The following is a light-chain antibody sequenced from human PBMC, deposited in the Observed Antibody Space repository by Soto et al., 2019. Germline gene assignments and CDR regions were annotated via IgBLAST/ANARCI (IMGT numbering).Light chain of an antibody. CDR2: EVT. V-gene: IGLV2-8*01. CDR3: SSYAGSNTHVV. J-gene: IGLJ2*01. Sequence: QSVLTQPPSASGSPGQSVTISCTGTSSDVGGYNYVSWYQQHPGKAPKLMIYEVTKRPSGVPDRFSGSKSDNTASLTVSGLQAADEADYYCSSYAGSNTHVVFGGGTKVTVL. CDR1: SSDVGGYNY.